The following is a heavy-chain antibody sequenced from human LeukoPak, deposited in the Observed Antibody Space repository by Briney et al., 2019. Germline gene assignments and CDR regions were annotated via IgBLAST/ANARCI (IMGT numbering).Heavy chain of an antibody. CDR3: ARGQWGLGSCYYY. J-gene: IGHJ4*02. D-gene: IGHD2-2*01. V-gene: IGHV3-53*01. Sequence: GGSLRLSCAASGFTVSSNYMSWVRQAPGKGLEWVPVIYSGGSTYYADSVKGRFTISRDNSKNTLYLQMNSLRAEDTAVYYCARGQWGLGSCYYYWGQGTLVTVSS. CDR2: IYSGGST. CDR1: GFTVSSNY.